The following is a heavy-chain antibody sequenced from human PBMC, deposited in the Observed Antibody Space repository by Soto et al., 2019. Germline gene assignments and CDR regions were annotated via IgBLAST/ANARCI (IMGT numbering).Heavy chain of an antibody. V-gene: IGHV4-34*01. CDR3: AVSPTYGGTEGY. CDR2: INHSGST. CDR1: GGSFSGYY. J-gene: IGHJ4*02. D-gene: IGHD3-10*01. Sequence: QVQLQQWGAGLLKPSETLSLTCAVYGGSFSGYYWSWIRHPPGKGLEWIGEINHSGSTNYNPSLKSRVTISVDTSKNQFSLKLSSVTAADTAVYYCAVSPTYGGTEGYWGPGTLFTVSS.